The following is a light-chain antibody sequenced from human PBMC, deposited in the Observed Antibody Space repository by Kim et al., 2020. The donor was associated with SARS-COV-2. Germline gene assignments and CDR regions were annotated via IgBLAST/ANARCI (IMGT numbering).Light chain of an antibody. CDR1: QSISSW. CDR3: QQYNSYPWT. Sequence: DIQMTQSPYTLSASVGDSVTITCRDSQSISSWLAWYQQKPGKAPKLLIYKASSLESGVPSRFSGSGSGTEFTLTISSLQPDDFATYYCQQYNSYPWTFGQGTKVDIK. CDR2: KAS. J-gene: IGKJ1*01. V-gene: IGKV1-5*03.